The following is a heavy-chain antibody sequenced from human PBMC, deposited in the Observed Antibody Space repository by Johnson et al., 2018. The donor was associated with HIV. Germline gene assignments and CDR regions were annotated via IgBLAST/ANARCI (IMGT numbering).Heavy chain of an antibody. J-gene: IGHJ3*02. Sequence: QVQLVESGGGLVKPGGSLRLSCAASGFTFSDYYMSWIRQAPGKGLEWVSYISGSGSTIYYADSLKGRFTISRDNAKNSLYLHMNSLRAEDTAVYYCVRIDYFDTRGAFDIWGQGTVVTVSS. CDR2: ISGSGSTI. D-gene: IGHD3-22*01. V-gene: IGHV3-11*04. CDR1: GFTFSDYY. CDR3: VRIDYFDTRGAFDI.